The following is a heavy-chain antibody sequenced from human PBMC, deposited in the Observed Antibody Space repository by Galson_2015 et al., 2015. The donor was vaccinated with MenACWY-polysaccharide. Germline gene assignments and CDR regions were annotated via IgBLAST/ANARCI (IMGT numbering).Heavy chain of an antibody. Sequence: SLRLSCAASGFTFSSYGMHWVRPAQGKGLEWVAVISYDGRNKYYADSVKGRFTISRDNSKNTLYLQMNSLRAEDTAVYYCAKPLDIVVVPAASFDYWGQGTLVTVSS. CDR2: ISYDGRNK. CDR1: GFTFSSYG. J-gene: IGHJ4*02. V-gene: IGHV3-30*18. D-gene: IGHD2-2*03. CDR3: AKPLDIVVVPAASFDY.